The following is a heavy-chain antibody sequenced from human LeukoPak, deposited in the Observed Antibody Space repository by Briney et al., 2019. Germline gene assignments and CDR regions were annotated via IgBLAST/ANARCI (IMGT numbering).Heavy chain of an antibody. V-gene: IGHV4-30-4*08. CDR3: ASRGTLAAAGGYYYYYYMDV. J-gene: IGHJ6*03. D-gene: IGHD6-13*01. CDR2: IYYSGST. CDR1: GGSISSGDYY. Sequence: PSETLSLTCTVSGGSISSGDYYWSWIRQPPGKGLEWIGYIYYSGSTYYNPSLKSRVTISVDTSKNQFSLKLSSVTAADTAVYYCASRGTLAAAGGYYYYYYMDVWGKGTTVTVSS.